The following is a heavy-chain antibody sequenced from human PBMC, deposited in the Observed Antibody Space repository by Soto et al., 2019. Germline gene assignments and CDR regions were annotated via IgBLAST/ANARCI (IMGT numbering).Heavy chain of an antibody. CDR2: LSYDGDNK. D-gene: IGHD6-6*01. CDR3: ANDRITSSGGHFDY. V-gene: IGHV3-30*18. CDR1: AFRFHYYN. J-gene: IGHJ4*02. Sequence: GVTLRLSCPASAFRFHYYNMHWVRNTPGKVLEWVALLSYDGDNKYFTDLVKGRFSISRDNSKNTLYLQMNSLSVEDTAVYYCANDRITSSGGHFDYWGQGTLVTVSS.